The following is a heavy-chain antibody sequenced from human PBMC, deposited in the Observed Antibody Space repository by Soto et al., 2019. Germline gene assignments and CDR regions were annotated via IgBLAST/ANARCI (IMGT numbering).Heavy chain of an antibody. CDR2: ISGSGGST. D-gene: IGHD3-10*01. CDR1: GFTFRSYA. CDR3: AKEKVVRRGLDY. J-gene: IGHJ4*02. Sequence: EVQLLESGGGLVQPGGSLRLSCAASGFTFRSYAMSWVRQAPGKGLEWVSAISGSGGSTYYADSVKGRFTISRDNSKNTLDLQLTSLRAEDTAVYYCAKEKVVRRGLDYWGQGTLVTVSS. V-gene: IGHV3-23*01.